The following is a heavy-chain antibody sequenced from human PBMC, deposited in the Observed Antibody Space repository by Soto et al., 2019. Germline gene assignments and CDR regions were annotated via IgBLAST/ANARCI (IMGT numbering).Heavy chain of an antibody. CDR2: INHSVST. CDR3: ASHYGSGSYYPR. J-gene: IGHJ4*02. CDR1: GGSFSGYY. Sequence: QVQLQQWGAGLLKPSETLSLTCAVYGGSFSGYYWSWIRQPPGKGLEWIGEINHSVSTNYNPSLKSRVTISVDTSKNQFSLKLSSVTAADTAVYYCASHYGSGSYYPRWGQGTLVTVSS. V-gene: IGHV4-34*01. D-gene: IGHD3-10*01.